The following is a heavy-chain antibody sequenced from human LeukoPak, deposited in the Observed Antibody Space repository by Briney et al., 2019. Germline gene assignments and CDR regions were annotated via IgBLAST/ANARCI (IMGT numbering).Heavy chain of an antibody. CDR1: GFTFNNYW. CDR2: INTDGSGA. Sequence: GGSLRLSCTASGFTFNNYWMHWVRQGPGKELVWVSRINTDGSGANYADSVKGRFTISRDNAKNMLYLQITSLRAEDTAVYFCARGGTGYSDSAGYYYDVFDYWGQGTLVTVSS. J-gene: IGHJ4*02. D-gene: IGHD3-22*01. CDR3: ARGGTGYSDSAGYYYDVFDY. V-gene: IGHV3-74*01.